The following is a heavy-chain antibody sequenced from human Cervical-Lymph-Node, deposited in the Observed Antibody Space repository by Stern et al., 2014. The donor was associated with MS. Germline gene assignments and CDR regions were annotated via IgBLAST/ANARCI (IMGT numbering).Heavy chain of an antibody. J-gene: IGHJ4*02. V-gene: IGHV1-2*06. Sequence: QLVQSGAEVKKPGASVKVSCKASGYTFIGYYMHWMRQAPGQGLEWMGRINPNSGGTNYAQKFQGRVTMTRDTSISTAYMELSRLGSDDTAVYYCARDHVATSLPDYWGQGTLVTVSS. CDR1: GYTFIGYY. CDR3: ARDHVATSLPDY. D-gene: IGHD5-12*01. CDR2: INPNSGGT.